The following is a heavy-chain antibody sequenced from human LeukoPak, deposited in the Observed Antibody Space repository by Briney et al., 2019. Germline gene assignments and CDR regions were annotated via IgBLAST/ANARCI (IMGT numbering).Heavy chain of an antibody. J-gene: IGHJ4*02. CDR2: ISAYNGNT. Sequence: ASVKVSCKASGYTFTTYGISWVRQAPGQGLEWTGWISAYNGNTNYAQKLQGRVTMTTDTSTSTAYVELRSLRSDDTAVYYCARDLGYSGSYWGQGTLVTVSS. V-gene: IGHV1-18*01. CDR1: GYTFTTYG. D-gene: IGHD1-26*01. CDR3: ARDLGYSGSY.